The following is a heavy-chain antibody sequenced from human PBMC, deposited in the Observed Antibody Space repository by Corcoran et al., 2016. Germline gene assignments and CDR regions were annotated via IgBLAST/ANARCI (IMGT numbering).Heavy chain of an antibody. J-gene: IGHJ4*02. CDR2: IIPIFGTA. CDR3: ARERVGGLFDY. V-gene: IGHV1-69*01. CDR1: GGTFSSYA. Sequence: QVQLVQSGAEVKKPGSSVKVSCKTSGGTFSSYANSWVRQDPGQGLEWMGGIIPIFGTANYAQKFKGRVTITADESTSTAYMELSSLGSEDTAVYYCARERVGGLFDYWGQGTLFTVSS. D-gene: IGHD1-26*01.